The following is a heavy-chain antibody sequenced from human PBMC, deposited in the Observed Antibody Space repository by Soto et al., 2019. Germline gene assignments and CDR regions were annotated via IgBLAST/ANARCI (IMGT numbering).Heavy chain of an antibody. CDR3: AAATTWNFHFPY. J-gene: IGHJ4*02. V-gene: IGHV3-33*01. Sequence: QVQMVESGGGVVQPGGSLRLSCAASGFTVSRHGMHWVRQAPGKGLEWVAVIWYDGSNRYYADSVKGRFTISNDNSKNTLYLEMNTLRPEDTAIYYCAAATTWNFHFPYWGQGTQVTVSS. D-gene: IGHD1-7*01. CDR1: GFTVSRHG. CDR2: IWYDGSNR.